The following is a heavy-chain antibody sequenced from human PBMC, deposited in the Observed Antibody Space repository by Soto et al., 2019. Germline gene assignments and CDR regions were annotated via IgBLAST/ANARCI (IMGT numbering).Heavy chain of an antibody. D-gene: IGHD3-22*01. CDR2: IIPIFGTA. V-gene: IGHV1-69*13. Sequence: ASVKVSCKASGGTFSSYAISWVRQAPGQGLEWMGGIIPIFGTANYAQKFQGRVTITADESTSTAYMELSSLRSEDTAVYYCARSYYYDSSGYYRPLDYWGQGTLVTVSS. J-gene: IGHJ4*02. CDR1: GGTFSSYA. CDR3: ARSYYYDSSGYYRPLDY.